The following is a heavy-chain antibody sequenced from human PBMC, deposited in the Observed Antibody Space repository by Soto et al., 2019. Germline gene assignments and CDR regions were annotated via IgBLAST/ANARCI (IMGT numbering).Heavy chain of an antibody. D-gene: IGHD2-15*01. J-gene: IGHJ5*02. CDR2: IYHSGST. V-gene: IGHV4-30-2*01. Sequence: QLQLQESGSGLVKPSQTLSLTCAVSGGSISSGGYSWSWIRQPPGKGLEWMGYIYHSGSTYYNPSLKSRVTISVDRSKNQFSLKLSSVTAADTAVYYCARSTRLGYCSGGSCYGWFDPWGQGTLVTVSS. CDR3: ARSTRLGYCSGGSCYGWFDP. CDR1: GGSISSGGYS.